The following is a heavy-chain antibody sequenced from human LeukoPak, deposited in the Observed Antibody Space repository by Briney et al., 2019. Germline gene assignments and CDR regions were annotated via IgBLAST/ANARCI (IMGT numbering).Heavy chain of an antibody. V-gene: IGHV1-24*01. Sequence: ASVKVSCKVSGYILTELSMHWVRQAPGKGLEWMGGFDPEDGETIYAQKFQGRVTMTEDTSTDTAYMELSSLRSEDTAVHYCATANVLGGWYVVSSFDYWGQGTLVTVSS. D-gene: IGHD6-19*01. CDR1: GYILTELS. J-gene: IGHJ4*02. CDR2: FDPEDGET. CDR3: ATANVLGGWYVVSSFDY.